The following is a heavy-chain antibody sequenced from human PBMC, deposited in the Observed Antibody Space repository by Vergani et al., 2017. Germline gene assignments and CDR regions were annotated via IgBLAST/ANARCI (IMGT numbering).Heavy chain of an antibody. V-gene: IGHV4-34*01. CDR1: GWSLSGYF. Sequence: QLPLQHWGAGLLKPSETLSLTCAVYGWSLSGYFWSWLRQPPGNGLDWIGEVNHSGSTIYNPSLKSRVTISLDTSKNQFSLKLRSVTAADTAVYYCARGKLVPYYYYYGMDVWGQGTTVTVSS. J-gene: IGHJ6*02. D-gene: IGHD6-13*01. CDR2: VNHSGST. CDR3: ARGKLVPYYYYYGMDV.